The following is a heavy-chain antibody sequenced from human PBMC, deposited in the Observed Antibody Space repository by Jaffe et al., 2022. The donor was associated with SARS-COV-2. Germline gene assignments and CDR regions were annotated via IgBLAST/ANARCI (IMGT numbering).Heavy chain of an antibody. CDR3: AKNWGRFYGSGSPVPLDY. Sequence: EVQLVESGGGLVQPGGSLRLSCAASGFTFSSYAMSWVRQAPGKGLEWVSAISGSGGSTYYADSVKGRFTISRDNSKNTLYLQMNSLRAEDTAVYYCAKNWGRFYGSGSPVPLDYWGQGTLVTVSS. J-gene: IGHJ4*02. CDR2: ISGSGGST. V-gene: IGHV3-23*04. D-gene: IGHD3-10*01. CDR1: GFTFSSYA.